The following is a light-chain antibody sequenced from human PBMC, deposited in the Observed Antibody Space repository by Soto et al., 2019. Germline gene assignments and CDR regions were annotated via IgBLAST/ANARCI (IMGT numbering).Light chain of an antibody. J-gene: IGKJ2*01. CDR1: QSVSDSS. Sequence: EIVLTQSPGTLSLSPGERATLSCRASQSVSDSSLAWYHQKPGQAPRLLIYGASRRATGIPDTFSGSGSGTDFTLTISRLEPEDFVVYYCQLYGDSPMYTFGQGTKLEIK. CDR2: GAS. CDR3: QLYGDSPMYT. V-gene: IGKV3-20*01.